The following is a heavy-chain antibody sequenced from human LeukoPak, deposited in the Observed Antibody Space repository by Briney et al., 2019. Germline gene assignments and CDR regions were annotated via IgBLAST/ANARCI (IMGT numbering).Heavy chain of an antibody. V-gene: IGHV1-2*02. CDR3: ARLPGYSSGWFHGEADY. CDR2: INPNSGGT. J-gene: IGHJ4*02. D-gene: IGHD6-19*01. CDR1: GYTLTGYY. Sequence: ASVKVSCKASGYTLTGYYMHWVRQAPGQGLEWMGWINPNSGGTNYAQKFQGRVTMTRDTSISTAYMELSRLRSDDTAVYYCARLPGYSSGWFHGEADYWGQGALVTVSS.